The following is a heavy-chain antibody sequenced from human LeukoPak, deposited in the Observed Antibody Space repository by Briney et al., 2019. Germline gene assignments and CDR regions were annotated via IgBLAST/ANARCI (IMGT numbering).Heavy chain of an antibody. V-gene: IGHV4-59*01. D-gene: IGHD3-22*01. CDR1: GGSIRSYY. CDR2: IYYSGST. J-gene: IGHJ3*02. CDR3: ARDKKDYYDSSGYYYFAFDI. Sequence: KPSETLSLTCTVPGGSIRSYYRSWIRQPPGKGLEWIGYIYYSGSTNYNPSLKSRVTISVDTSKNQFSLKLSSVTAADTAVYYCARDKKDYYDSSGYYYFAFDIWGQGTMVNVSS.